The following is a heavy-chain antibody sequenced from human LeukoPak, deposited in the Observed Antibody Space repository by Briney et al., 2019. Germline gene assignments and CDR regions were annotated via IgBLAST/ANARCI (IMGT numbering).Heavy chain of an antibody. D-gene: IGHD5-12*01. Sequence: GASVKVSCKASGYTFTGYYMHWVRQAPGQGLEWMGWINPNSGGTNYAQKFQGRVTMTRDMSTSTVYMELSSLRSEDTAVYYCAREKWLRRSRMLDYWGQGTLVTVSS. CDR2: INPNSGGT. CDR3: AREKWLRRSRMLDY. J-gene: IGHJ4*02. V-gene: IGHV1-2*02. CDR1: GYTFTGYY.